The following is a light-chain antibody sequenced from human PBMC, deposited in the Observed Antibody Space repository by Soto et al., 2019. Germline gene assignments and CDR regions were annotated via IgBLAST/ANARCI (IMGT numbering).Light chain of an antibody. Sequence: EIVLTQSPGTLSLSPGERATLSCRASQSVSSSYLAWYQQKPGQAPRLLIYNASTRATGIPARFSGSVSGTEFALTISSLQSEDFAVYYCQQYNNWPRTFGQGTKVEIK. J-gene: IGKJ1*01. CDR3: QQYNNWPRT. CDR2: NAS. CDR1: QSVSSSY. V-gene: IGKV3D-15*01.